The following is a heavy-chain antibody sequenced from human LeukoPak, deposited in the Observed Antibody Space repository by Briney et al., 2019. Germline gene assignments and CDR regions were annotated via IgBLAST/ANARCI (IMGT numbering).Heavy chain of an antibody. CDR3: ARVLDLPGQTGSIDY. V-gene: IGHV1-2*02. J-gene: IGHJ4*02. CDR2: INPNSGGT. D-gene: IGHD1-14*01. CDR1: GYTFTGYY. Sequence: ASVKVSCKASGYTFTGYYMHWVRQAPGQGLEWMGWINPNSGGTNYAQKFQGRVTMTRDTSISTAYMELSRLRSDDTAVYYCARVLDLPGQTGSIDYWGQGTLVTVSS.